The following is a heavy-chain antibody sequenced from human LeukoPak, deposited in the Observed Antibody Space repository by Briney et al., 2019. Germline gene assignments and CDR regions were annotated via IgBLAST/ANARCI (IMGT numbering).Heavy chain of an antibody. D-gene: IGHD3-10*01. CDR1: GFTFNSYW. CDR3: ARDCLNGDGAFDI. J-gene: IGHJ3*02. CDR2: IKQDGSEK. V-gene: IGHV3-7*01. Sequence: GGSLRLSCAASGFTFNSYWMSWVRQAPGRGLEWVANIKQDGSEKYYVDSVKGRFTISRDNAKNSLYLQMNSLRAEDTAVYYCARDCLNGDGAFDIWGQGTMVTVSS.